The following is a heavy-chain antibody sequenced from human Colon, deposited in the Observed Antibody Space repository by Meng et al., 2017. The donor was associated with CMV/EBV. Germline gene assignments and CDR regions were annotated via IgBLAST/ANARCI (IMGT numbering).Heavy chain of an antibody. CDR1: GGSISSGGYS. Sequence: CAVSGGSISSGGYSWSWIRQPPGKGLEWIGYIFYSGSTYYETSLQSRVTISLDKSQNQFSLKLKSVTAADTAVYYCAREKGYFFDFWGQGTLVTVSS. CDR3: AREKGYFFDF. V-gene: IGHV4-30-2*01. J-gene: IGHJ4*02. CDR2: IFYSGST.